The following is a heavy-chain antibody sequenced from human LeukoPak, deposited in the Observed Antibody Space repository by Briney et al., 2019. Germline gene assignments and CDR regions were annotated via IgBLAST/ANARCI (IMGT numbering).Heavy chain of an antibody. CDR3: ASSWAYCGGDCHNEGGAFDI. D-gene: IGHD2-21*02. Sequence: GGSLRLSCAASEFSVGSNYMTWVRQAPGKGLEWVSTISGGGDVTYYADSVKGRFTISRDNSKNTLYLQMNSLRAEDTSMYYCASSWAYCGGDCHNEGGAFDIWGQGTMVTVSS. J-gene: IGHJ3*02. CDR1: EFSVGSNY. V-gene: IGHV3-23*01. CDR2: ISGGGDVT.